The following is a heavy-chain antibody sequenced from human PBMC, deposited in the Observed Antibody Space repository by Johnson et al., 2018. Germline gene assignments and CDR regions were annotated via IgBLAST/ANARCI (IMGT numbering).Heavy chain of an antibody. CDR2: ISFDGHRQ. D-gene: IGHD3-9*01. CDR3: ARDRPYYDLLTGFYLHH. V-gene: IGHV3-30-3*01. CDR1: GFTFSSYA. Sequence: QVQLVESGGGVVQPGESLRLSCAASGFTFSSYALHWVRQAPGKGLEWVALISFDGHRQYYADFLKDRFTISRDNSKNTLSLQMNNLRPEDTAGYYCARDRPYYDLLTGFYLHHWGQGTLVVVSS. J-gene: IGHJ1*01.